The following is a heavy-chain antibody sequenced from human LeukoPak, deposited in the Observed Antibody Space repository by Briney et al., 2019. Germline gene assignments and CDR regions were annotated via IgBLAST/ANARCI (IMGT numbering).Heavy chain of an antibody. V-gene: IGHV4-4*08. Sequence: SETLSLTCTVSGGSISSYYWSWIRQPPGKGLEWIGYIYYSGSTNYNPSLKSRVTISVDTSKNQFSLKLSSVTAADTAVYYCAREVTVTTTLDYWGQGTLVTVSS. J-gene: IGHJ4*02. CDR1: GGSISSYY. D-gene: IGHD4-17*01. CDR3: AREVTVTTTLDY. CDR2: IYYSGST.